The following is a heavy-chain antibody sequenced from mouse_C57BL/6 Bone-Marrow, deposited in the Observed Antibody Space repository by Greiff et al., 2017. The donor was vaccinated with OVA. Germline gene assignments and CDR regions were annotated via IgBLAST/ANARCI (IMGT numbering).Heavy chain of an antibody. D-gene: IGHD2-3*01. V-gene: IGHV1-42*01. CDR2: INPSTGGT. CDR3: ARGVYDGYYGFAY. CDR1: GYSFTGYY. J-gene: IGHJ3*01. Sequence: EVQLQQSGPELVKPGASVKISCKASGYSFTGYYMNWVKQSPEKSLEWIGEINPSTGGTTYNQKFKAKATLTVDKSSSTAYMQLKSLTSEDSAVYYCARGVYDGYYGFAYWGQGTLVTVSA.